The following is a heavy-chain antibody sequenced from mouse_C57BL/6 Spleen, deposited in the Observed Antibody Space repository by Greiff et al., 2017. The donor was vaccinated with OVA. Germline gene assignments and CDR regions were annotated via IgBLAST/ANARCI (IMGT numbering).Heavy chain of an antibody. CDR1: GYSFTGYY. V-gene: IGHV1-42*01. Sequence: EVQLQQSGPELVKPGASVKISCKASGYSFTGYYMNWVKQSPEKSLEWIGEINPSTGGTTYNQKFKAKATLTVDKSSSTAYMQLKSLTSEDSAVYYCARGDSDGSGGDWYFDVWGTGTTVTVSS. CDR2: INPSTGGT. CDR3: ARGDSDGSGGDWYFDV. D-gene: IGHD1-1*02. J-gene: IGHJ1*03.